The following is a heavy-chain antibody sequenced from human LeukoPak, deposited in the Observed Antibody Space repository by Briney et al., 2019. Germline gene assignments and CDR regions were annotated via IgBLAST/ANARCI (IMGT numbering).Heavy chain of an antibody. CDR2: MNPNSGNT. CDR3: ARGKYGSGSYWFDP. J-gene: IGHJ5*02. D-gene: IGHD3-10*01. V-gene: IGHV1-8*01. CDR1: GYTFTSYD. Sequence: GASVKVSCKASGYTFTSYDINWVRQATGQGLERMGWMNPNSGNTGYAQKFQGRVTMTRNTSISTAYMELSSLRSEDTAVYYYARGKYGSGSYWFDPWGQGTLVTVSS.